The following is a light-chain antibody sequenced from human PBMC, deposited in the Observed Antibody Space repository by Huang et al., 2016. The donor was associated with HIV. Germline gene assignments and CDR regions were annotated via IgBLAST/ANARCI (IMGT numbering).Light chain of an antibody. Sequence: DIQMTQSPSSVSASVGARVVITCRASQDISSWVAWYQQLPEKAPEHLSLDASTLQNGVPSRFSGSGSETDFVLTISGLQPEDFATYYCQQASSFPLTFGGGTKVEIK. CDR3: QQASSFPLT. V-gene: IGKV1-12*01. CDR2: DAS. J-gene: IGKJ4*01. CDR1: QDISSW.